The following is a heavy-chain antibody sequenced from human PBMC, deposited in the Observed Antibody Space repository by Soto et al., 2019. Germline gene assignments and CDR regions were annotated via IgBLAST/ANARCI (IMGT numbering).Heavy chain of an antibody. CDR1: GGTFSSYA. CDR2: IIPIFGTA. Sequence: QVQLVQSGAEVKKPGSSVKVSCKASGGTFSSYAISWVRQAPGQGLEWMGGIIPIFGTANYAQKFQGRVTITADESTRTAYMELSSLRSEDTAVYYCARNSREYGDYVTAGRDAFDIWGQGTMVTVSS. J-gene: IGHJ3*02. V-gene: IGHV1-69*12. CDR3: ARNSREYGDYVTAGRDAFDI. D-gene: IGHD4-17*01.